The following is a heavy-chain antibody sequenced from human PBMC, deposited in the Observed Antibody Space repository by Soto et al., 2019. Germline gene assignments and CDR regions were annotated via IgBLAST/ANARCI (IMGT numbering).Heavy chain of an antibody. D-gene: IGHD3-3*01. J-gene: IGHJ4*02. Sequence: EVQLVESGGGLIQPGGSLRLSCAVSGITVSSYYMSWVRQAAGKGLEWVSVIYAGTITYYADSVKGRFTIYRDNSKNTLNLEMNSLRVEDTAVYYCARDDYTYGVYWGQGSLVTVSS. V-gene: IGHV3-53*01. CDR1: GITVSSYY. CDR2: IYAGTIT. CDR3: ARDDYTYGVY.